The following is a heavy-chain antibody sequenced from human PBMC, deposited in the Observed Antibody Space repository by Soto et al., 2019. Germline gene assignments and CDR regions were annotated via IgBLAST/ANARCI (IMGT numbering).Heavy chain of an antibody. D-gene: IGHD3-16*01. CDR1: GFTFRSYG. J-gene: IGHJ6*02. V-gene: IGHV3-33*01. CDR2: IWYDGTNR. CDR3: ARDLEELDV. Sequence: PGGSLRLSCAASGFTFRSYGMHWVRQAPGKGLEWVAVIWYDGTNRYYADSVKGRFTISRDISKDTLFLQMNSLRAEDTAVYYCARDLEELDVWGQGTTVTVS.